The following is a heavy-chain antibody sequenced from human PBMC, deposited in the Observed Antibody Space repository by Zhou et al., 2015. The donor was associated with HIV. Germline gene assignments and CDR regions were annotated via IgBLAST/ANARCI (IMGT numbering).Heavy chain of an antibody. CDR3: ARGDWTLFDY. CDR1: GFIFSSYN. D-gene: IGHD3/OR15-3a*01. CDR2: ISSSSSYI. J-gene: IGHJ4*02. Sequence: DVQLVESGGGLVQPGGSLRLSCEPSGFIFSSYNMNWVRQAPGKGLEWLSSISSSSSYIYYADSVKGRFTISRDNAKYSLYLQMNSLRAEDTAVYYCARGDWTLFDYWGQGTLVIVSS. V-gene: IGHV3-21*01.